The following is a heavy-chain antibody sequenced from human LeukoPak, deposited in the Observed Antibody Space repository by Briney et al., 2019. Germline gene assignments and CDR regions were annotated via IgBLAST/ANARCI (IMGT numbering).Heavy chain of an antibody. J-gene: IGHJ3*01. V-gene: IGHV3-64*02. D-gene: IGHD3/OR15-3a*01. CDR1: GFTFTNHP. CDR3: ARAFRPASDPHDFYDF. Sequence: GGTLRLSCAASGFTFTNHPMHWVRQASGKRLEYVSAISPSGDRTWYADSVKGRFTISRDNSKNTMYLQMGSLRPEDMGVYYCARAFRPASDPHDFYDFWGRGTTVTVSS. CDR2: ISPSGDRT.